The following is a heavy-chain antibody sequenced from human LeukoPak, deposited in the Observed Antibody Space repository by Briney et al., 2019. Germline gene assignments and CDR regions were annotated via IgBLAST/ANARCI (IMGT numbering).Heavy chain of an antibody. D-gene: IGHD3-22*01. V-gene: IGHV1-24*01. CDR2: FDPEDGET. CDR1: GYTLTELS. CDR3: ATSIPPPVVVVVNDAFDI. J-gene: IGHJ3*02. Sequence: ASVKVSCKVSGYTLTELSMHWVRQAPGKGLEWMGGFDPEDGETIYAQKFQGRVTMTEDTSTDTAYMELSSLRFEDTAVYYCATSIPPPVVVVVNDAFDIWGQGTMVTVSS.